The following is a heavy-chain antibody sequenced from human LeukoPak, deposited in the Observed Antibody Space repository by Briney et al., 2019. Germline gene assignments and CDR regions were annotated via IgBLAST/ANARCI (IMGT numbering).Heavy chain of an antibody. D-gene: IGHD7-27*01. CDR2: ARNKANSYII. J-gene: IGHJ4*02. V-gene: IGHV3-72*01. Sequence: GGSLRLSCLASGFTFSDHYMDSVRQTPGKGLEWVGRARNKANSYIIEYAASVRGRFTISRDASKNSVYLQLNSLKTEDTAVYYCTRVNLRTGERFFDYWGQGALVTVSS. CDR1: GFTFSDHY. CDR3: TRVNLRTGERFFDY.